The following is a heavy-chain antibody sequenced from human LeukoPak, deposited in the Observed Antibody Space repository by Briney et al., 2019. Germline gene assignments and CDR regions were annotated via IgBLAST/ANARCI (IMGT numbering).Heavy chain of an antibody. CDR3: AKDKSGYSSTFDT. D-gene: IGHD6-13*01. V-gene: IGHV3-30*02. CDR1: GFTFSSYG. Sequence: GGSLRLSCAASGFTFSSYGMHWVRQAPGKGLEWVAFIRYDGSNKYYADSVKGRFTTSRDNSKNTLYLQMNSLRAEDTAVYYCAKDKSGYSSTFDTWGQGTMVTVSS. J-gene: IGHJ3*02. CDR2: IRYDGSNK.